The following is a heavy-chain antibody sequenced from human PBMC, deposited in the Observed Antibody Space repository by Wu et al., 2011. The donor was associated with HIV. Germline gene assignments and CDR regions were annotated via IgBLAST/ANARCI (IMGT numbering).Heavy chain of an antibody. J-gene: IGHJ4*02. D-gene: IGHD3-22*01. CDR1: GYTFTSYS. Sequence: QVQLVQSGAEVKKPGASLKVSCKASGYTFTSYSLHWVRQAPGQGLEWMGIIYPTGGSTRYAQTFQGRVTMTRDASTSTVYMELSSLTSEDTAVYFCARSGSSGYYPIYDYWAREPWSPSPQ. V-gene: IGHV1-46*01. CDR3: ARSGSSGYYPIYDY. CDR2: IYPTGGST.